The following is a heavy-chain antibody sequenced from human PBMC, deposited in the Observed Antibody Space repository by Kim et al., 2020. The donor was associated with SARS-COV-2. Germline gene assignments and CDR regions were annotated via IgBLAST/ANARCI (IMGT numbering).Heavy chain of an antibody. Sequence: DSGKGRLPISRDNSKNPLYLRMNSLRAEDTAVYYCARVGGASTVSDYFDYWGHGTLVTVSS. CDR3: ARVGGASTVSDYFDY. J-gene: IGHJ4*01. D-gene: IGHD1-26*01. V-gene: IGHV3-30*01.